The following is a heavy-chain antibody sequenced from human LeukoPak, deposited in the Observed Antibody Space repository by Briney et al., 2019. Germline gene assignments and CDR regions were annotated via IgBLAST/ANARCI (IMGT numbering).Heavy chain of an antibody. CDR3: AKIPYDYIWGSYRYRDDAFDI. Sequence: PGGSLRLSCAASGFTFSSYAMSWVRQALGKGLEWVSAISGSGGSTYYADSVKGRFTISRDNSKNTLYLQMNSLRAEGTAVYYCAKIPYDYIWGSYRYRDDAFDIWGQGTMVTVSS. CDR1: GFTFSSYA. D-gene: IGHD3-16*02. J-gene: IGHJ3*02. CDR2: ISGSGGST. V-gene: IGHV3-23*01.